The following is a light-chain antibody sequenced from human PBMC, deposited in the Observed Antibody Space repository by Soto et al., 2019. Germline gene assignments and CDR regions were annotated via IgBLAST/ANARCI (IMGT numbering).Light chain of an antibody. V-gene: IGLV2-14*01. Sequence: QSVLTQPASVSGSPGQSITISCTGTRTDVGGYNFVSWYQQHPGKAPKVIIYEVSNRPSGVSDRFSGSKSDNTASLTISGLQAEDDADYYCCSYVSSKTYVFGTGTKLTVL. CDR1: RTDVGGYNF. CDR2: EVS. CDR3: CSYVSSKTYV. J-gene: IGLJ1*01.